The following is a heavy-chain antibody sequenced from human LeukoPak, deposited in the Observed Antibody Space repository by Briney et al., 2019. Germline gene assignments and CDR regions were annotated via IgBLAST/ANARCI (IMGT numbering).Heavy chain of an antibody. Sequence: GGSLRLSCAASGFTFSNAWMSRVRQAPGKGLEWVANIKQDGSEKYYVDSVKGRFTISRDNAKNSLYLQMNSLRAEDTAVYYCARHQADSSSWYYNWFDPWGQGTLVTVSS. CDR1: GFTFSNAW. CDR2: IKQDGSEK. V-gene: IGHV3-7*01. D-gene: IGHD6-13*01. CDR3: ARHQADSSSWYYNWFDP. J-gene: IGHJ5*02.